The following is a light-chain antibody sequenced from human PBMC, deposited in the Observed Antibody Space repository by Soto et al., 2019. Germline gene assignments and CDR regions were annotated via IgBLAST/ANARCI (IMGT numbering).Light chain of an antibody. CDR2: DVN. V-gene: IGLV2-14*01. CDR1: SSDVGGYNS. J-gene: IGLJ2*01. Sequence: QSVLTQPASVSGYPGQSITISCAGTSSDVGGYNSVSWYQQHPGKAPKLMIYDVNNRPSGVSNRFSGSKSDNTASLTISGLQSEDEADYYCSSYTDISTLVVFGGGTQLTVL. CDR3: SSYTDISTLVV.